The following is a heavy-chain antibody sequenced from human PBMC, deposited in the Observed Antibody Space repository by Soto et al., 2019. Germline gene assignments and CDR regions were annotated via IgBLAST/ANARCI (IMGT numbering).Heavy chain of an antibody. CDR1: GGSISSGGYY. CDR2: IYYSGST. V-gene: IGHV4-31*03. Sequence: QVQLQESGPGLVKPSQTLSLTCTVSGGSISSGGYYWSWIRQHPGKGLEWIGDIYYSGSTYYNPTLNSRVTISVDTSKNQFSLKLSSVTAADTAVYYCARELRFGEDYYGMDVWGQGTTVTVSS. D-gene: IGHD3-10*01. CDR3: ARELRFGEDYYGMDV. J-gene: IGHJ6*02.